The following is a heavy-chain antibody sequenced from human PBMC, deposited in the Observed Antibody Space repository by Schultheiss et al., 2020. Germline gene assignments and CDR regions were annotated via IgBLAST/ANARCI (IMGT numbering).Heavy chain of an antibody. J-gene: IGHJ5*02. CDR1: GFTFSSYG. V-gene: IGHV3-30*18. Sequence: GGSLRLSCAASGFTFSSYGMHWVRQAPGKGLEWVAVISYDGSNKYYADSVKGRFTISRDNSKNTLYLQMNSLRAEDTAVYYCAKIAVAGSDVNWFDPWGQGTLVTVSS. D-gene: IGHD6-19*01. CDR3: AKIAVAGSDVNWFDP. CDR2: ISYDGSNK.